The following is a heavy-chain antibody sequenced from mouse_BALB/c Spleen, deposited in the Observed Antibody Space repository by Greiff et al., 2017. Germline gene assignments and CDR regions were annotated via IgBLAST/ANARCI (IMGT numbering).Heavy chain of an antibody. V-gene: IGHV14-3*02. J-gene: IGHJ4*01. Sequence: VQLQQSGAELVKPGASVKLSCTASGFNIKDIYMHWVKQRPEQGLEWIGRIDPANGNTKYDPKFQGKATITADTSSNTAYLQLSSLTSEDTAVYYCAMITTVAPMDYWGSRNLSHRLL. CDR1: GFNIKDIY. CDR3: AMITTVAPMDY. CDR2: IDPANGNT. D-gene: IGHD1-1*01.